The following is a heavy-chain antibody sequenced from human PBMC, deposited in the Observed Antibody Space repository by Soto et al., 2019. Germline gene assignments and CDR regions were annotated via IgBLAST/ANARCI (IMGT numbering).Heavy chain of an antibody. J-gene: IGHJ4*02. CDR1: GGTFSSYA. D-gene: IGHD5-12*01. CDR3: ATHAGYSGYVTPNSFDY. V-gene: IGHV1-69*01. CDR2: IIPSFGTA. Sequence: QVQLVQSGAEVKKPGSSVKVSCKASGGTFSSYAIIWVRQAPGQGLEWMGGIIPSFGTANYAQKFQGRVTITADESTSTADTEMSSRRSEDTAVYYCATHAGYSGYVTPNSFDYGGQGTLVTVSS.